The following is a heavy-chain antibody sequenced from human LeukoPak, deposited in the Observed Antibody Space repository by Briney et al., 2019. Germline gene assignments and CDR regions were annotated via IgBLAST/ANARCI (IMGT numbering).Heavy chain of an antibody. CDR1: GGSISSHH. J-gene: IGHJ4*02. D-gene: IGHD6-19*01. CDR2: IYYSGST. Sequence: SETLSPTCTVSGGSISSHHWSWIRQPPGKGLEWIGYIYYSGSTNYNPSLKSRVTISVDTSKNQFSLKLSSVTAADTAVYYCARHGRSSGWTPFDYWGQGTLVTVSS. V-gene: IGHV4-59*11. CDR3: ARHGRSSGWTPFDY.